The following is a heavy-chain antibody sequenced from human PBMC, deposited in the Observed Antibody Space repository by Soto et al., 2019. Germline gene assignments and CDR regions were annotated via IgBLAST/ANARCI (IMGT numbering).Heavy chain of an antibody. D-gene: IGHD2-8*01. J-gene: IGHJ4*02. CDR3: ASGQWSLDY. CDR2: ISNSDYTT. Sequence: QVHLVASGGGFVKPGGSLRLSCVASGITLRDNYMTWFRQAPGKGLEWRSYISNSDYTTYYADSVKGRFTISRDNAKNSLYRQLNGLRVEDTAVYYCASGQWSLDYWGQGILVTVSS. V-gene: IGHV3-11*01. CDR1: GITLRDNY.